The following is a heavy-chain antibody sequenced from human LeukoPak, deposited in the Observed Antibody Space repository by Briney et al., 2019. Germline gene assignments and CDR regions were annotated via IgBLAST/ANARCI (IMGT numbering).Heavy chain of an antibody. CDR3: ARRLGYCSSTSCYYYFDY. CDR2: IYHSGST. D-gene: IGHD2-2*01. V-gene: IGHV4-38-2*01. CDR1: GYSISSGYY. Sequence: SETLSLTCAVSGYSISSGYYWGWIRQPPGKGLEWIGSIYHSGSTYYNPSLKSRVSISVDTSKNQFSLKLSSVTAADTAVYYCARRLGYCSSTSCYYYFDYWGQGTLVTVSS. J-gene: IGHJ4*02.